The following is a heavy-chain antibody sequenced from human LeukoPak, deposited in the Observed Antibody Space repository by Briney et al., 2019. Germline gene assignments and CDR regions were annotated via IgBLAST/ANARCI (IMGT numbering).Heavy chain of an antibody. CDR1: GFTFSSYN. Sequence: GGSLRLSCAASGFTFSSYNMNWVRQAPGKGLEWVSSISSSSSYIYYADSVKGRFTISRDNAKNSLYLQMNSPRAEDTAVYYCARDGEMATFYFDYWGQGTLVTVSS. D-gene: IGHD5-24*01. J-gene: IGHJ4*02. CDR3: ARDGEMATFYFDY. V-gene: IGHV3-21*01. CDR2: ISSSSSYI.